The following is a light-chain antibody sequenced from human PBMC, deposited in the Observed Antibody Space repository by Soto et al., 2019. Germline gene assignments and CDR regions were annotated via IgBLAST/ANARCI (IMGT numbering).Light chain of an antibody. CDR3: QQYYSTPPT. CDR2: WAS. Sequence: DTVMTQSPDSLAVSLGERATINCKSSQSVLYSSNNKNYLAWYQQKPGQPPKLLIYWASTRESGVPDRFSGSGSGTDFTLSTSSLHAESVAVYHCQQYYSTPPTFGGGTKVEIK. CDR1: QSVLYSSNNKNY. V-gene: IGKV4-1*01. J-gene: IGKJ4*01.